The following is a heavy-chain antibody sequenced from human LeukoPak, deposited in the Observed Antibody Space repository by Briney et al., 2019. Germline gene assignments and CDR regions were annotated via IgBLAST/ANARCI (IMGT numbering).Heavy chain of an antibody. CDR3: AKVGSGLYGVDY. D-gene: IGHD6-19*01. CDR2: VRYDGSGE. J-gene: IGHJ4*02. V-gene: IGHV3-30*02. CDR1: GFTFSNDV. Sequence: PGGSLRLSCAASGFTFSNDVMHWVRQAPGKGLEWVTFVRYDGSGEYYAESVKGRFTISRDNSKSTVFLRMKSLRVEDTAIYYCAKVGSGLYGVDYWGQGTLVTVSS.